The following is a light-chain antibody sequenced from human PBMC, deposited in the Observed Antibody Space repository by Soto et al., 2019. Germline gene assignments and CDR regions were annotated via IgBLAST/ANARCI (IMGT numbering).Light chain of an antibody. V-gene: IGKV2-28*01. CDR1: QSLLHSHGYTY. CDR3: MQALQIALT. Sequence: DIVTTQSPVSLPVTPGEPASISCRSSQSLLHSHGYTYLDWYLQKPGQSPQLLIYMGSTRASGVPDRFSGSGSDTDFTLKISRVEAEYVGVYYCMQALQIALTFGGGTKVEIK. J-gene: IGKJ4*01. CDR2: MGS.